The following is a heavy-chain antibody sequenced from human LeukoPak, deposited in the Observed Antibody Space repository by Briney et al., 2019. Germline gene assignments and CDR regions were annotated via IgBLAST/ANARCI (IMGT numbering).Heavy chain of an antibody. J-gene: IGHJ1*01. Sequence: PGGSLRLSCAASGFTFSSYAMHWVRQAPGKGLEWVAVISYDGSNKYYADSVKGRFTISRDNSKNTLYLQMNSLRAEDTAVYYCARASIAVAGAPPAEWYFQHWGQGTLVTVSS. CDR2: ISYDGSNK. V-gene: IGHV3-30-3*01. D-gene: IGHD6-19*01. CDR3: ARASIAVAGAPPAEWYFQH. CDR1: GFTFSSYA.